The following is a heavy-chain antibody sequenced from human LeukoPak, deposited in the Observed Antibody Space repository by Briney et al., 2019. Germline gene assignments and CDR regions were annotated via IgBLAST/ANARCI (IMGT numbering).Heavy chain of an antibody. CDR1: GGSISNSSYY. CDR3: ARLKSGVGWFDP. D-gene: IGHD1-26*01. CDR2: VYYSGST. J-gene: IGHJ5*02. V-gene: IGHV4-39*01. Sequence: SETLSLTCTVSGGSISNSSYYWRWIRQPLGKGLEWIGSVYYSGSTYSNPSLKSRVTISIDTSKNQFSLNLSSVTAADTAVYYCARLKSGVGWFDPWGQGPLVTVSS.